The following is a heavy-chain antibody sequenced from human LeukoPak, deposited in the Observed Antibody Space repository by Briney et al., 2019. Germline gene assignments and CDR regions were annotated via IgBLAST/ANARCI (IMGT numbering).Heavy chain of an antibody. CDR2: IIPIFGTA. D-gene: IGHD1-26*01. Sequence: SVKVSRKASGGTFSSYAISWVRQAPGQGLEWMGGIIPIFGTANYAQKFQGRVTITADESTSTAYMELSSLRSEDTAVYYCATVGSYSDNYYYYGMDVWGQGTTVTVSS. CDR3: ATVGSYSDNYYYYGMDV. V-gene: IGHV1-69*13. J-gene: IGHJ6*02. CDR1: GGTFSSYA.